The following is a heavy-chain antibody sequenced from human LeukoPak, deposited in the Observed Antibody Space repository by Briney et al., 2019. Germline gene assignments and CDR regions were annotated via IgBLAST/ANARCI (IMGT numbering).Heavy chain of an antibody. CDR2: INHSGST. V-gene: IGHV4-34*01. J-gene: IGHJ4*02. Sequence: SETLSLTCAVYGGSFSGYYWSWIRQPPGKGLEWIGEINHSGSTNYNPSLKSRVTISVDTSKNQFSLKLSSATAADTAVYYCARGVTYYDILTGYMGHFDYWGQGTLVTVSS. CDR3: ARGVTYYDILTGYMGHFDY. CDR1: GGSFSGYY. D-gene: IGHD3-9*01.